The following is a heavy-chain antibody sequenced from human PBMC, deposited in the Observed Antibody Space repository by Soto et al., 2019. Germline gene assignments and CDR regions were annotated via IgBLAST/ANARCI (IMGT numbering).Heavy chain of an antibody. D-gene: IGHD3-16*01. CDR1: GYTFTSYY. CDR3: ARAVYDYVWGSPDAFDI. V-gene: IGHV1-46*01. J-gene: IGHJ3*02. CDR2: INPSGGST. Sequence: ASVKVSCKASGYTFTSYYMHWVRQAPGQGLEWMGIINPSGGSTSYAQKFQGRVTMTRDTSTSTVYMELSSLRSEDTAVYYCARAVYDYVWGSPDAFDIWGQGTMVTVSS.